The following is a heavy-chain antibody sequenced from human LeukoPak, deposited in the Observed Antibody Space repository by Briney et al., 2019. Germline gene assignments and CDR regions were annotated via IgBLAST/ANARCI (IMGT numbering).Heavy chain of an antibody. CDR2: IYYSGST. D-gene: IGHD7-27*01. CDR1: GGSISSGDYY. V-gene: IGHV4-30-4*01. J-gene: IGHJ6*02. Sequence: SQTLSLTCTVSGGSISSGDYYWSWIRQPPGTGLEWIGYIYYSGSTYYNPSLKSRVTISVDTSKNQFSLKLSSVTAADTAVYYCAREPDWGYYGMDVWGQGTTVTVSS. CDR3: AREPDWGYYGMDV.